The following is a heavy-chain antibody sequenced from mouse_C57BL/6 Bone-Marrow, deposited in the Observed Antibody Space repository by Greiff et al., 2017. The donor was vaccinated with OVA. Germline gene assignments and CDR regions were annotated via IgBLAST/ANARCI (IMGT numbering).Heavy chain of an antibody. CDR1: GYSFTGYY. Sequence: EVQLQESGPELVKPGASVKISCKASGYSFTGYYMNWVKQSPEKSLEWIGEINPSTGGTTYNQKFKGKATLTVDTSSSTAYMQLSSLTSEDSAVYFCARTPYYYGSSYWYFDVWGTGTTVTVSS. V-gene: IGHV1-42*01. J-gene: IGHJ1*03. D-gene: IGHD1-1*01. CDR2: INPSTGGT. CDR3: ARTPYYYGSSYWYFDV.